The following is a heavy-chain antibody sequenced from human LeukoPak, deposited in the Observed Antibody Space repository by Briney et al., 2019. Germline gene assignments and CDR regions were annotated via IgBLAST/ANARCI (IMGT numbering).Heavy chain of an antibody. V-gene: IGHV3-48*01. CDR1: GFTFSSYS. Sequence: GGSLRLSCAVSGFTFSSYSMNWVRQAPGKGLEWVSYISSSSSTLYYADSVKGRFTISRDNAKNSLYLQMNSLRAEDTAVYYCARGLDYWGQGTLLTVSS. CDR2: ISSSSSTL. CDR3: ARGLDY. J-gene: IGHJ4*02.